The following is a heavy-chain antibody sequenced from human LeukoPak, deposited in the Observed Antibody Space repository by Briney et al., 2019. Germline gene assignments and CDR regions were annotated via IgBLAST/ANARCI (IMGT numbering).Heavy chain of an antibody. J-gene: IGHJ4*02. Sequence: GGSLRLSCAASGFTFSSYSMNWVRQAPGKGLEWVSSISSSSSYIYYADSVKGRFTISRDNAKNSLYLQMSSLRAEDTAVYYCARDLEIDIVATSYYFDYWGQGTLVTVSS. CDR1: GFTFSSYS. V-gene: IGHV3-21*01. D-gene: IGHD5-12*01. CDR2: ISSSSSYI. CDR3: ARDLEIDIVATSYYFDY.